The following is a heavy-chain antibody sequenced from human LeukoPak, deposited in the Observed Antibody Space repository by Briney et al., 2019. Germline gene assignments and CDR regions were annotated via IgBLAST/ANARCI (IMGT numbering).Heavy chain of an antibody. CDR1: GGSISGYY. CDR3: ARQGNRAIATRHGLDV. Sequence: ETLSLTCAVSGGSISGYYWSWIRQPPGKGLEWIGYIYYSGTTKYNPSLKSRVTISVDTSKNQFSLKLTSVTAADSAVYYCARQGNRAIATRHGLDVWGQGTTVTVSS. D-gene: IGHD6-6*01. V-gene: IGHV4-59*08. CDR2: IYYSGTT. J-gene: IGHJ6*02.